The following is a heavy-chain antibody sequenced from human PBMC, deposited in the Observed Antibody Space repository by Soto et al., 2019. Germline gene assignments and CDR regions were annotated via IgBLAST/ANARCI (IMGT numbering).Heavy chain of an antibody. CDR3: ARGRYGDY. Sequence: QVHLVQSGAEVKKPGASVKVSCQGSGYAFTTYGITWVRQAPGQGLEWMGWISAHNGNTNYAQKPQGSVTVTRDTSTSTAYMELRSLRYDDTAVYYCARGRYGDYWGQGALVTVSS. CDR2: ISAHNGNT. V-gene: IGHV1-18*01. D-gene: IGHD1-1*01. J-gene: IGHJ4*02. CDR1: GYAFTTYG.